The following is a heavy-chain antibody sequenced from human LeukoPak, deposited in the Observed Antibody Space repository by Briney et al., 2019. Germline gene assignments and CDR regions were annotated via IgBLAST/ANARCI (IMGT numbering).Heavy chain of an antibody. J-gene: IGHJ3*02. V-gene: IGHV4-59*01. D-gene: IGHD3-3*01. CDR2: IYYSGST. CDR3: ARVPFGAYAFVI. CDR1: GGSISSYY. Sequence: SETLSLTCTVSGGSISSYYWSWIRQPPGKGLEWIGYIYYSGSTNYNPSLKSRVTISVDTSKNQFSLKLSSVTAADTAVYYCARVPFGAYAFVIWGQGTMVTVSS.